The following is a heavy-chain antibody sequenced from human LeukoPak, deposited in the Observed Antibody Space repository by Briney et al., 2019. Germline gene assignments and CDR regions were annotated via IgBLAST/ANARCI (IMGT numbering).Heavy chain of an antibody. V-gene: IGHV4-34*01. D-gene: IGHD3-10*01. Sequence: PSETLSLTCAVYGGSFSGYYWSWLRQPPGKGLEWLGEINHSGSTNYNPSLKSRVTISVDTSKNQFSLKLSSVTAADTAVYYCARRGYYGSGSYGVRYYYGMDVWGQGTTVTVSS. CDR2: INHSGST. CDR3: ARRGYYGSGSYGVRYYYGMDV. CDR1: GGSFSGYY. J-gene: IGHJ6*02.